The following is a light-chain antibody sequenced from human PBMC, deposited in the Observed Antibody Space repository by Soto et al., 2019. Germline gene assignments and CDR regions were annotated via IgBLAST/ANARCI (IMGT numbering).Light chain of an antibody. CDR2: EAS. CDR3: QHYNSYSEA. CDR1: QSVRSN. J-gene: IGKJ1*01. V-gene: IGKV3-15*01. Sequence: EIVMTQSPATLSVSPGERFTLSCRASQSVRSNLAWYQQKPGQAPRLLIYEASTRATGVPARFSGSGSGTEFTLTISSLQSEDFATYYCQHYNSYSEAFGQGTKVELK.